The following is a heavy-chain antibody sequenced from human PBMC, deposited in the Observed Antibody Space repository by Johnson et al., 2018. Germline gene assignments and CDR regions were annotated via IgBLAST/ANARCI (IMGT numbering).Heavy chain of an antibody. J-gene: IGHJ6*03. V-gene: IGHV3-30*04. CDR3: ARDPYLDTGYYYYYMDV. Sequence: QVQLVESGGGVVQPGRSLRLPCAASGFTFSRYALHWVRQAPGKGLEWVAVISYDGRNKYYADSVKGRLTISRDNSKNTLYLQMNSLRAEDTAVYFCARDPYLDTGYYYYYMDVWGKGTTVTVSS. CDR1: GFTFSRYA. CDR2: ISYDGRNK. D-gene: IGHD3/OR15-3a*01.